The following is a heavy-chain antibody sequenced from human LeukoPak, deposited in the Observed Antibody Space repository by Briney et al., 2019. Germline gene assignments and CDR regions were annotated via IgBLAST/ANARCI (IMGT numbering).Heavy chain of an antibody. V-gene: IGHV4-39*01. CDR3: ASARTSSRSWFTFDY. D-gene: IGHD6-13*01. CDR1: GFTFSTYW. J-gene: IGHJ4*02. CDR2: IYYSGST. Sequence: GSLRLSCAASGFTFSTYWMSWVRQAPGKGLEWIGSIYYSGSTYYNPSLKSRVTISVDTSKNQLSLKLSSVTAADTAVYYCASARTSSRSWFTFDYWGQGILVTVSS.